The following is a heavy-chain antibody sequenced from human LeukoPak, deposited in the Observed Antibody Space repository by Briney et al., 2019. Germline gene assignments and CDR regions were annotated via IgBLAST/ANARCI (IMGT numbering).Heavy chain of an antibody. J-gene: IGHJ6*01. CDR3: ARLRSYGYYYDGMDV. CDR1: GFTFSSYS. Sequence: GGSLRLSCAAFGFTFSSYSMNWVRQAPGKGLEWVSYIISSSSKIYYADSVKGRFTISRDNAKNSLYLQMNSLRAEDTAVYYCARLRSYGYYYDGMDVWGQGTTVTVSS. D-gene: IGHD3-16*01. CDR2: IISSSSKI. V-gene: IGHV3-48*04.